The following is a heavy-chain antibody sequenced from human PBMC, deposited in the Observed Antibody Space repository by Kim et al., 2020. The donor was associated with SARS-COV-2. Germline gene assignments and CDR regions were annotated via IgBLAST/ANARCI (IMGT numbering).Heavy chain of an antibody. CDR3: ARRGGYCSGGSCYEPHWFDP. D-gene: IGHD2-15*01. Sequence: GESLKISCKGSGYSFTSYWIGWVRQMPGKGLEWMGIIYPGDSDTRYSPSFQGQVTISADKSISTAYLQWSSLKASDTAMYYCARRGGYCSGGSCYEPHWFDPWGQGTLVTVSS. J-gene: IGHJ5*02. CDR2: IYPGDSDT. CDR1: GYSFTSYW. V-gene: IGHV5-51*01.